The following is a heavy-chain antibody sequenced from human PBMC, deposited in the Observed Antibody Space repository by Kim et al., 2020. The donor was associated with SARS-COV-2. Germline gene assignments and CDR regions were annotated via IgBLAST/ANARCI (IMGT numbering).Heavy chain of an antibody. D-gene: IGHD3-22*01. V-gene: IGHV4-34*01. J-gene: IGHJ3*02. CDR3: AGYAGGYFHDAFDI. CDR1: GGSFSGYY. CDR2: INHSGST. Sequence: SETLSFTCAVYGGSFSGYYWSWIRQPPGKGLEWIGEINHSGSTNYNPSLKSRVTISVDTSKNQFSLKLSSVTAADTAVYYCAGYAGGYFHDAFDIWGQGTMVTVSS.